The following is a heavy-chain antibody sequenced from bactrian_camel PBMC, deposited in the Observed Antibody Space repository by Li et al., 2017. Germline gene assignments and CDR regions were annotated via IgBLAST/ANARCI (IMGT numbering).Heavy chain of an antibody. J-gene: IGHJ7*01. D-gene: IGHD1*01. V-gene: IGHV3S31*01. CDR2: IYTGGGDE. Sequence: DVQLVESGGGSVQAGGSLRLSCAVSGYSISYSSYCMGWFRQSPGNQCEGIAAIYTGGGDEHYAESVKGRFTISHSSDKKNLYLEMNDVKPEDSGTYFCAAGAGRTLYCRGDFHQLYGIDYWGKGTQVTVS. CDR1: GYSISYSSYC.